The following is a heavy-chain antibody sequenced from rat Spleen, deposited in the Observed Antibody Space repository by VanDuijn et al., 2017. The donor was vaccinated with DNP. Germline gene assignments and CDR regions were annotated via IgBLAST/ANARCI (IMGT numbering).Heavy chain of an antibody. J-gene: IGHJ2*01. D-gene: IGHD3-8*01. V-gene: IGHV5-7*01. CDR2: ISYNGGTP. Sequence: EVLLVESDGGLVQPGRSLKLSCAVSGFTFNDYYMAWVRQAPAKGLEWVATISYNGGTPYYRDSVKGRFTISRDNAQSTLYLQMDSLRSEDTATYYCTSNPHLRTAAPFDYWGQGVMVTVSS. CDR1: GFTFNDYY. CDR3: TSNPHLRTAAPFDY.